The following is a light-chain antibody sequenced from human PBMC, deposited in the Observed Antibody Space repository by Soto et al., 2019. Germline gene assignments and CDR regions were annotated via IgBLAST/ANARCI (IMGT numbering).Light chain of an antibody. Sequence: VLTQPPSASGTPGQRVTISCSGSSSNIGSNYVYWYQQLPGTAPKLLIYRNNQRPSGVPDRFSGSKSGTSASLAISGLRSEDEADYYCAAWDDSLSGRVFGGGTKLTVL. CDR1: SSNIGSNY. V-gene: IGLV1-47*01. CDR3: AAWDDSLSGRV. J-gene: IGLJ2*01. CDR2: RNN.